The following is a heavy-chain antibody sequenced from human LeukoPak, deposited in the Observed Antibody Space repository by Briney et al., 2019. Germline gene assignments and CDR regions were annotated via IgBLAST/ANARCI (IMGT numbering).Heavy chain of an antibody. CDR3: ARAYYDYVWGSYRFDY. V-gene: IGHV1-2*04. J-gene: IGHJ4*02. CDR2: INPNSGGT. CDR1: GYTFTGYY. Sequence: GASVKVSCKASGYTFTGYYMHWVRQAPGQGLEWMGRINPNSGGTNYAQKFQGWVTMTRDTSISTAYMELSRLRSDDTAVYYCARAYYDYVWGSYRFDYWGQGTLVTVSS. D-gene: IGHD3-16*02.